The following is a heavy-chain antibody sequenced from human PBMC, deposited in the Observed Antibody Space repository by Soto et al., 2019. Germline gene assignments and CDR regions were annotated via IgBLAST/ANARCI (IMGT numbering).Heavy chain of an antibody. D-gene: IGHD6-25*01. CDR1: GLTLRGHS. J-gene: IGHJ4*02. CDR3: ARDRGSSGMDH. Sequence: PGGSLRLSCVVSGLTLRGHSMNWVRQAPGKGLEWIAYISSSSNTIYYADSVKGRFTISRDNAKDSLYLQMHSLRAEDTAVYFCARDRGSSGMDHWGQGALVTVSS. V-gene: IGHV3-48*01. CDR2: ISSSSNTI.